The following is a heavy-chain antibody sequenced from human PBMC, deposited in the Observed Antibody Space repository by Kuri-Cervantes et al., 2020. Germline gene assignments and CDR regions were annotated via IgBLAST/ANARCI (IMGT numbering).Heavy chain of an antibody. J-gene: IGHJ3*02. CDR1: GFTFSSYG. D-gene: IGHD3-10*01. Sequence: GGSLRLSCAASGFTFSSYGMHWVRQAPGKGLEWVAVIWYDGSNKYYADSVKGRFTISRDNSKNTLYLQMNSLRAEDMAVYYCARAGGLLWFGELGAFDIWGQGTMVTVSS. CDR3: ARAGGLLWFGELGAFDI. CDR2: IWYDGSNK. V-gene: IGHV3-33*01.